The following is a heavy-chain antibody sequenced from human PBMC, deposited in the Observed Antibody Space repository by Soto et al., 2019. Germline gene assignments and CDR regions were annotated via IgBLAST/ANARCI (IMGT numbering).Heavy chain of an antibody. CDR3: AGRGTGTTDAFDS. V-gene: IGHV3-48*02. J-gene: IGHJ3*02. Sequence: GGSLRLSCAASGFTFSSYSMNWVRQAPGKGLEWVSYISSSSSTIYYADSVKGRFTISRDNAKNSLYLQMNSLRDEDTAVYYGAGRGTGTTDAFDSWGQGTMVTVSS. CDR1: GFTFSSYS. CDR2: ISSSSSTI. D-gene: IGHD1-1*01.